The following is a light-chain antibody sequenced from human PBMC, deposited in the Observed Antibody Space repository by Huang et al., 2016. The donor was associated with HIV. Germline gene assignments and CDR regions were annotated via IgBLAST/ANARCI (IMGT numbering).Light chain of an antibody. CDR1: QDIRNY. V-gene: IGKV1-33*01. CDR2: DAS. Sequence: IQMTQSPSSLSASVGDRVTITCQASQDIRNYLNWYQQNPGKAPKLLIYDASNLQTGGPSRFSGSGSGTDFTFTISSLQLEDVGTYYCQHYDSVPPLTFGGGTKVEIK. CDR3: QHYDSVPPLT. J-gene: IGKJ4*01.